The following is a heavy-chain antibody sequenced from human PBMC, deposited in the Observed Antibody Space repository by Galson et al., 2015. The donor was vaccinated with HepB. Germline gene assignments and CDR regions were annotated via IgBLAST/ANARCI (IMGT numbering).Heavy chain of an antibody. CDR2: IYSGGST. CDR1: GFTVSNNY. V-gene: IGHV3-53*01. CDR3: AKRISITFFGPGKNYMDV. Sequence: SLRLSCAASGFTVSNNYMTWVRQAPGKGLEWVSVIYSGGSTYYAGSVEGRFTISRDNSKNTLYMQINSLTAEDTAVYYCAKRISITFFGPGKNYMDVWGKGTTVTVSS. J-gene: IGHJ6*03. D-gene: IGHD3-3*01.